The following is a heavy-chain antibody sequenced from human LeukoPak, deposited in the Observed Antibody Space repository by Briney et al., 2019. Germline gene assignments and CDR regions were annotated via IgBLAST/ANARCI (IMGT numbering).Heavy chain of an antibody. D-gene: IGHD3-22*01. CDR1: GGSISSSDYY. V-gene: IGHV4-39*01. Sequence: SETLCLTCTVSGGSISSSDYYWDWIRQPPGKGLEWIGNLYDSGSTYYNPSLQSRVTISVDTSKNQFSLKLSSVTAADTAVYYCARQGPDYYDSSGYYSEYFQHWGQGTLVTVSS. J-gene: IGHJ1*01. CDR3: ARQGPDYYDSSGYYSEYFQH. CDR2: LYDSGST.